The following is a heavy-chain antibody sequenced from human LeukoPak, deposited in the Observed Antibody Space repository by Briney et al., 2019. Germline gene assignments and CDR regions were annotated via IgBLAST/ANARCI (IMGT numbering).Heavy chain of an antibody. CDR3: TADVPGSDYPFDY. CDR2: IKRKADGETR. Sequence: PGGSLRLSCAASGFIFTNAWMSWVRQAPGKGLEWVGRIKRKADGETRDYAAPVKGRFSISRDDSTGTVFLQMNSLKSEDTAVYYCTADVPGSDYPFDYWGQGTLVTVSS. V-gene: IGHV3-15*01. J-gene: IGHJ4*02. D-gene: IGHD4-17*01. CDR1: GFIFTNAW.